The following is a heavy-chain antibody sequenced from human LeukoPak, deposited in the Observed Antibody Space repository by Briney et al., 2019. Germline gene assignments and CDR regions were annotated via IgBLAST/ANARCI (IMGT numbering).Heavy chain of an antibody. V-gene: IGHV3-7*03. Sequence: GGSLRLSCAASGFTFSTYWMSWVRQAPGKGLEWVANIKEDGSEKYYVDSVKGRFTISRDNAKNSLYLQMNSLRAADTAAYYCAKAGSIRFDYWGQGTLVTVSS. CDR1: GFTFSTYW. CDR3: AKAGSIRFDY. D-gene: IGHD3-3*02. CDR2: IKEDGSEK. J-gene: IGHJ4*02.